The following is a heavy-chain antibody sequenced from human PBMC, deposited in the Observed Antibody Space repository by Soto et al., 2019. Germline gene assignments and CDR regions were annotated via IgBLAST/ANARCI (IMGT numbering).Heavy chain of an antibody. CDR2: IYYSGST. CDR1: GGSISSYY. J-gene: IGHJ4*02. Sequence: SETLSLTCTVSGGSISSYYWSWIRQPPGKGLEWIGYIYYSGSTNYNPSLKSRVTISVDTSKNQFSLKLSSVTAADTAVYYCARPHFSSSYYFDYWGQGTLVTVS. D-gene: IGHD6-13*01. CDR3: ARPHFSSSYYFDY. V-gene: IGHV4-59*08.